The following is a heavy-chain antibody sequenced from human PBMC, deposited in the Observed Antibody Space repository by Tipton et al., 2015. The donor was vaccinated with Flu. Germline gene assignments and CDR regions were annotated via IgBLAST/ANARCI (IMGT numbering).Heavy chain of an antibody. D-gene: IGHD7-27*01. CDR3: ARDKTGRDGSFQYKFDS. CDR1: GGSIRGYV. V-gene: IGHV4-59*01. CDR2: IYDTGSA. Sequence: TLSLTCTVSGGSIRGYVWTWIRQPPGKGLEWMGYIYDTGSANYNPSLKGRATMSVDTSKNLSSLKVTSVTAADTATYYCARDKTGRDGSFQYKFDSWGQGALVIVSS. J-gene: IGHJ4*02.